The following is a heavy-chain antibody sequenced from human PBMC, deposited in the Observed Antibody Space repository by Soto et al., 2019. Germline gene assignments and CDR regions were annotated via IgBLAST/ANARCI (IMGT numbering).Heavy chain of an antibody. Sequence: ASVKVSCKASGYTFTSYYMHWVRQAPGQGLEWMGIINPSGGSTSYAQKFQGRVTMTRDTSTSTVYMELSSLRSEDTAVYYCAREHLWFGELTHCGMDVWGQGTTVTVSS. CDR2: INPSGGST. D-gene: IGHD3-10*01. J-gene: IGHJ6*02. CDR1: GYTFTSYY. V-gene: IGHV1-46*01. CDR3: AREHLWFGELTHCGMDV.